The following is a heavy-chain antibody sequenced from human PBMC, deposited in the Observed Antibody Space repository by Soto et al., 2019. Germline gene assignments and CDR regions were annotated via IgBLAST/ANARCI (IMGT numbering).Heavy chain of an antibody. CDR3: ARGDSTDCSNGVCSFFYNHDMDV. CDR2: INPKSGGT. Sequence: GASVKVSCKASGYSFTDYHIHWVRQAPGQGLEWLGRINPKSGGTSTAQKFQGWVTMTTDTSISTASMELTRLTSDDTAIYYCARGDSTDCSNGVCSFFYNHDMDVWGQGSTVTVSS. D-gene: IGHD2-8*01. CDR1: GYSFTDYH. V-gene: IGHV1-2*04. J-gene: IGHJ6*02.